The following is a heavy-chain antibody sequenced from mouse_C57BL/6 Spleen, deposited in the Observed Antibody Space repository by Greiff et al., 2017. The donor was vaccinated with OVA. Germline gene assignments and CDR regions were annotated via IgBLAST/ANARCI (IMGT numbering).Heavy chain of an antibody. CDR3: ATGTVYYFDY. Sequence: LQQPGTELVKPGASVKLFCKASGYTFPSHWMHWVEQRPGQGLEWVGNIYSCNGGTNYNEKFKSKATLTVDKSSSTAYMQLSRLTSADSAVYYCATGTVYYFDYWGEGTTLTVSS. CDR2: IYSCNGGT. CDR1: GYTFPSHW. D-gene: IGHD4-1*01. J-gene: IGHJ2*01. V-gene: IGHV1-53*01.